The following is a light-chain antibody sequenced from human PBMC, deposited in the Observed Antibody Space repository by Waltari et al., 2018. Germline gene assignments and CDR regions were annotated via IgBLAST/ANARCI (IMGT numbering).Light chain of an antibody. CDR3: QQRRNWPLT. J-gene: IGKJ4*01. V-gene: IGKV3-11*01. CDR1: QSVSYY. CDR2: DTS. Sequence: EIVLTQSPATLSLSPGERATLPCRASQSVSYYLAWYQQRPGQAPRPLIYDTSHRATGIPDRFSGSGSETDFTLTISSLEPEDFAVYYCQQRRNWPLTFGGGTKVEIK.